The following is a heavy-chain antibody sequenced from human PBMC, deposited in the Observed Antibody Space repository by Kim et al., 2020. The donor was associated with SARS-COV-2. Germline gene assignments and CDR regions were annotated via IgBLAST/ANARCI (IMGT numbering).Heavy chain of an antibody. CDR3: TSMGIQLSNNFDY. V-gene: IGHV3-73*01. CDR2: IRSKANSYAT. J-gene: IGHJ4*02. D-gene: IGHD5-18*01. CDR1: GFTFSGSA. Sequence: GGSLRLSCAASGFTFSGSAMHWVRQASGKGLEWVGRIRSKANSYATAYAASVKGRFTISRDDSKNTAYLQMNSLKNEDTAVYYCTSMGIQLSNNFDYWGQGTLVTVSS.